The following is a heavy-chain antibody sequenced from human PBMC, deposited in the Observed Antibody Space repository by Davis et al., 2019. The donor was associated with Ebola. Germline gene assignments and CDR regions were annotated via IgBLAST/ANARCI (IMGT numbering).Heavy chain of an antibody. V-gene: IGHV4-59*01. CDR1: GGSFSGYY. Sequence: GSLRLSCAVYGGSFSGYYWSWIRQPPGKGLEWIGYIYYSGSTNYNPSLKSRVTISVDTSKNQFSLKLSSVTAADTAVYYCARGPSSWGFDPWAREPWSPSPQ. J-gene: IGHJ5*02. CDR3: ARGPSSWGFDP. D-gene: IGHD6-13*01. CDR2: IYYSGST.